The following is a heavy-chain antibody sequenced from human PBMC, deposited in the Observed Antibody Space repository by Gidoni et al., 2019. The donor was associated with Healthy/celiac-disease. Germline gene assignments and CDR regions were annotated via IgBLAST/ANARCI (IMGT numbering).Heavy chain of an antibody. CDR2: ISGSGGST. CDR3: AKASDPAVFGELLFPLGMDV. Sequence: EVPLLESGGGLVQPGGSLRPSCAASGFTSVSYPVRWGRLAPGKGLEWVSAISGSGGSTYYADSVKGRFTISRDKSKNTLYLQMNSLRAEDTAVYYCAKASDPAVFGELLFPLGMDVWGQGTTVTVSS. CDR1: GFTSVSYP. V-gene: IGHV3-23*01. D-gene: IGHD3-10*01. J-gene: IGHJ6*02.